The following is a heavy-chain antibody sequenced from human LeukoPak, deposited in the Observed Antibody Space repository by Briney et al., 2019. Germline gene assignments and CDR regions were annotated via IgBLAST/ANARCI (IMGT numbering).Heavy chain of an antibody. CDR3: ARGSRVYDRSGFHTWHDY. V-gene: IGHV4-59*01. D-gene: IGHD3-22*01. CDR2: IYSTGDT. J-gene: IGHJ4*03. Sequence: SETLSLTCTVSGASINNYYWSWVRQPPLKGLEWIGYIYSTGDTSYNPSLESRVSISMDTSKNHFYLEITSVTAADTAVYYCARGSRVYDRSGFHTWHDYWGHGTLVTVSS. CDR1: GASINNYY.